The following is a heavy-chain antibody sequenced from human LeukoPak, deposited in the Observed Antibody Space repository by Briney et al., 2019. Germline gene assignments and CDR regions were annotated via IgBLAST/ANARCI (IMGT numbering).Heavy chain of an antibody. CDR3: ARGVPKGAHKAALYFDC. Sequence: ASVKVSCKASGYTFTSYDINWVRQATGQGLEWMGWMNPNSGNTGYAQKFQGRVTITRNTSISTAYMELSSLRSEDTAVYYCARGVPKGAHKAALYFDCCGQGTLVTVSS. J-gene: IGHJ4*02. D-gene: IGHD6-6*01. CDR2: MNPNSGNT. CDR1: GYTFTSYD. V-gene: IGHV1-8*03.